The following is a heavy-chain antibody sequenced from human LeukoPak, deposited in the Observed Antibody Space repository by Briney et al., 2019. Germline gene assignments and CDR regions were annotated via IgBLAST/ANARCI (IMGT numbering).Heavy chain of an antibody. V-gene: IGHV3-21*01. D-gene: IGHD5-12*01. J-gene: IGHJ4*02. CDR1: RFPFSSYS. CDR2: ISSSSSYI. CDR3: ARDYEIY. Sequence: GGSLRLSCAASRFPFSSYSMNWVRQAPGKGLEWVSSISSSSSYIYYGDSVKGRFTISRDNAKDSLYLQMNSLRAEDTAVYYCARDYEIYWGQGTLVTVSS.